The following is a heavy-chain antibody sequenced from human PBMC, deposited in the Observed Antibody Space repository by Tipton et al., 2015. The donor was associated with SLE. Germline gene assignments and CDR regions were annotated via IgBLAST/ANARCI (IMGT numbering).Heavy chain of an antibody. Sequence: SGFSFNNYGMHWVRQAPGKGPEWVAVIWYDGSNKYYADSVKGRFTISRDNSKNTLYLQMNSLRAEDTAVYYCAKGAYDFWSGYYTGDWYFDLWGRGTLVTVSS. CDR2: IWYDGSNK. D-gene: IGHD3-3*01. CDR1: GFSFNNYG. V-gene: IGHV3-33*06. J-gene: IGHJ2*01. CDR3: AKGAYDFWSGYYTGDWYFDL.